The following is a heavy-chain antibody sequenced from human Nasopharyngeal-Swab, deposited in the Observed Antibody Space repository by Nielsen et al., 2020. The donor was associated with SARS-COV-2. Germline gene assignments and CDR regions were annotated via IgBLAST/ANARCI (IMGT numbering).Heavy chain of an antibody. CDR2: ISSSGKYI. D-gene: IGHD5-24*01. J-gene: IGHJ4*02. Sequence: GKSLKISCAASGFTPASYSMNWVRQAPGKGLEWVSSISSSGKYIYYANSVRGRFTISRDNAKSSLFLQMDSLRAEDTALYYCARDIGDGYNLLYYFDYWGPGTLVTVSS. CDR3: ARDIGDGYNLLYYFDY. CDR1: GFTPASYS. V-gene: IGHV3-21*01.